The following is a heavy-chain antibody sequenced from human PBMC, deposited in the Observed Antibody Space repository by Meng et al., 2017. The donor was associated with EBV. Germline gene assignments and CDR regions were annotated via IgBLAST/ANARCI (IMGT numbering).Heavy chain of an antibody. CDR3: AKSSSSTPGVVDS. J-gene: IGHJ4*02. CDR2: IYDGGTT. V-gene: IGHV4-61*01. Sequence: QVQLQESGPGLVKPSETLSLTCTVSGASVRGGTFHWSWIRQPPGKELEWIGYIYDGGTTIYNPSLKSRVTIFLDTSRNQFSLGLRSVTTADTAVYYCAKSSSSTPGVVDSWGQGTLVTVSS. D-gene: IGHD6-6*01. CDR1: GASVRGGTFH.